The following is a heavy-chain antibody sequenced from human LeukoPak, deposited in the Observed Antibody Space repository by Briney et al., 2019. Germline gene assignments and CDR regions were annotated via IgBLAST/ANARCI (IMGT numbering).Heavy chain of an antibody. CDR1: GFAFSSYW. Sequence: GGSLRLSCVASGFAFSSYWMSWVRQAPGKGLEWVSNIKQDGGEKYYVDSVKGRYTISRDNAKNSLFLQMNSLRVEDTAVYYCARLGESYYTYWGQGTLVTVSS. CDR2: IKQDGGEK. V-gene: IGHV3-7*01. CDR3: ARLGESYYTY. D-gene: IGHD1-26*01. J-gene: IGHJ4*02.